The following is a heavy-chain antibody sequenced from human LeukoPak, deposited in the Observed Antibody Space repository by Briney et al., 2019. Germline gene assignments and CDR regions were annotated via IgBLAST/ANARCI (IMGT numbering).Heavy chain of an antibody. Sequence: ASVKVSCKASGYTFTSYYIHWVRQAPGQGLEWMGIINPSGGTTSYAQKFQGRVTMTRDTSTSTVYMEVSSLRSEDTAVYYCAGDYDILTGYYIGSSNGMDVWGQGTTVIVSS. J-gene: IGHJ6*02. D-gene: IGHD3-9*01. CDR2: INPSGGTT. CDR3: AGDYDILTGYYIGSSNGMDV. V-gene: IGHV1-46*01. CDR1: GYTFTSYY.